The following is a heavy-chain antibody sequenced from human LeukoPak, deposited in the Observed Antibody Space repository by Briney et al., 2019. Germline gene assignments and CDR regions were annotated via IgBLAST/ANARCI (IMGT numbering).Heavy chain of an antibody. CDR2: IYYSGST. Sequence: SETLSLTCTVSGGSISSSSYYWGWLRQPPGKGLEWFGSIYYSGSTNYNPSLKRRVTISVDTSKNQFSLRLSSVTAADTAVYYCARGYKGSGYPFYDAFDIWGQGTMVTVSS. CDR3: ARGYKGSGYPFYDAFDI. J-gene: IGHJ3*02. D-gene: IGHD3-3*01. CDR1: GGSISSSSYY. V-gene: IGHV4-39*07.